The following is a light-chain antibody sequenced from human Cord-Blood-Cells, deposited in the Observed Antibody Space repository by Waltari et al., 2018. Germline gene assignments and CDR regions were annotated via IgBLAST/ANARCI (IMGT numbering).Light chain of an antibody. Sequence: QSLFTQPPSVSPASHQSPTIPSSGRRSTPPSTYLPRYQHLPGTAPKLLIYENNKRPSGIPDRFSGSKSGTSATLGITGLQTGDEADYYCGTWDSSLSAWVFGGGTKLTVL. CDR3: GTWDSSLSAWV. CDR2: ENN. J-gene: IGLJ3*02. CDR1: RSTPPSTY. V-gene: IGLV1-51*02.